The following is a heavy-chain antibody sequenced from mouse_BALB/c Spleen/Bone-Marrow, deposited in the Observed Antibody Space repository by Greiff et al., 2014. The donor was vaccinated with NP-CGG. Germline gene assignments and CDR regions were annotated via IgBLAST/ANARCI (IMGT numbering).Heavy chain of an antibody. J-gene: IGHJ3*01. CDR2: IDPANGNT. D-gene: IGHD1-1*01. V-gene: IGHV14-3*02. CDR1: GLNIKDTY. CDR3: ARSGDYGSSLAY. Sequence: EVKLQESGAELVKPGASVKLSCTASGLNIKDTYMHWVKQRPEQGLEWIGRIDPANGNTKYDPKFQGKATITADTSSNTAYLQLSSLTSEDTAVYYCARSGDYGSSLAYWGQGILVTVSA.